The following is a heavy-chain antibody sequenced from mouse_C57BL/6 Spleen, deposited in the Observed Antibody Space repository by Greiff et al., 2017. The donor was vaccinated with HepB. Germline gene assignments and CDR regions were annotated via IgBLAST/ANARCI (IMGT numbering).Heavy chain of an antibody. CDR3: ARRWLLRYWYFDV. CDR2: ISSGSSTI. Sequence: EVKLVESGGGLVKPGGSLKLSCAASGFTFSDYGMHWVRQSPEKGLEWVAYISSGSSTIYYADTVKGRFTISRDNAKNTLFLQMTRLRSEDTAMYYCARRWLLRYWYFDVWGTGTTVTVSS. J-gene: IGHJ1*03. CDR1: GFTFSDYG. V-gene: IGHV5-17*01. D-gene: IGHD2-3*01.